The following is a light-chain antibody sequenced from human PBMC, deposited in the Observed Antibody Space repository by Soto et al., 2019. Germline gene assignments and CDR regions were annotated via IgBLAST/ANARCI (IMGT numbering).Light chain of an antibody. V-gene: IGLV2-14*01. CDR1: SSDVGGSNY. CDR3: SSSTGGSTPPYV. J-gene: IGLJ1*01. Sequence: QSALTQPASVSGSPGQSITISCTGTSSDVGGSNYVSWYQQHPGKAPKLMIYEVSSRPSGVSNRFSGSKSGNTASLTISGLQAEDEADYYCSSSTGGSTPPYVFGTGTKVTVL. CDR2: EVS.